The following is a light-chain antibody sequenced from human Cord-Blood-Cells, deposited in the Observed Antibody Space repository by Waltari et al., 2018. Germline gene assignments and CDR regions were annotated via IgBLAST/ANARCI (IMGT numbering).Light chain of an antibody. J-gene: IGLJ2*01. CDR3: SSYTSSSTVV. CDR2: DVS. Sequence: QSALPHPASVSGSPGQSITISCTGTSSDVGGSNYVSWYQQHPGKAPKLMIYDVSNRPSGGSNRVSGSKSGNTASLTISGLQAEDEADYYYSSYTSSSTVVFGGGTKLTVL. V-gene: IGLV2-14*01. CDR1: SSDVGGSNY.